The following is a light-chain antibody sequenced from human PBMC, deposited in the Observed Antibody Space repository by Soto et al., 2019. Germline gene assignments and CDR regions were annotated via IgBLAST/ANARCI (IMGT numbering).Light chain of an antibody. V-gene: IGLV1-51*01. Sequence: QSVLTQPPSVSAALGQKVTISCSGTSSNIGRNYVAWYQQLPGTAPKLLIYDNDKRPSGIPDRFSGSKSGTSATLGITGLQTGDEADYYCGTWDSSLSDAVVFGEGTKLTVL. J-gene: IGLJ2*01. CDR2: DND. CDR3: GTWDSSLSDAVV. CDR1: SSNIGRNY.